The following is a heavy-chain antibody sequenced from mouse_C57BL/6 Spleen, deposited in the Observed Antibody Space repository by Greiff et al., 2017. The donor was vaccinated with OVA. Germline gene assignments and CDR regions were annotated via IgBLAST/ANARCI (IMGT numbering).Heavy chain of an antibody. J-gene: IGHJ2*01. CDR1: GFTFSDYG. D-gene: IGHD2-10*01. Sequence: EVQLVESGGGLVKPGGSLKLSCAASGFTFSDYGMHWVRQAPEKGLEWVAYISSGSSTIYYADTVKGRFTISRDNAKNTLFLQMTSLRSEDTAMYYCARPGSYWYYFDYWGQGTTLTVSS. CDR3: ARPGSYWYYFDY. CDR2: ISSGSSTI. V-gene: IGHV5-17*01.